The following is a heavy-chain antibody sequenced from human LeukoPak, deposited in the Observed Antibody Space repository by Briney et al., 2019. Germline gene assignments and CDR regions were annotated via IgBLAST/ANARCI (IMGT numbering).Heavy chain of an antibody. CDR2: IYTSGST. J-gene: IGHJ5*02. CDR3: AREIVVVPAASPYYDFWSGYYTPWFDP. D-gene: IGHD3-3*01. V-gene: IGHV4-61*02. Sequence: SETLSLTCTVSGGSISSGSYYWSWIRQPAGKGLEWIGRIYTSGSTNYNPSLKSRVTISVDTSKNQFSLKLSSVTAADTAVYYCAREIVVVPAASPYYDFWSGYYTPWFDPWGQGTLVTVSS. CDR1: GGSISSGSYY.